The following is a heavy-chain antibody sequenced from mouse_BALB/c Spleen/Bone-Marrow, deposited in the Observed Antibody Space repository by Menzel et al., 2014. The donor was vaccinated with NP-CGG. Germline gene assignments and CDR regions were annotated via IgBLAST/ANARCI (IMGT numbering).Heavy chain of an antibody. Sequence: QVQLQQSGAELARPGASVKLSCKASGYTFTSYWMQWVKQRPGQGLEWIGAIYPGDGDTRYTQKFKGKATLTADRSSSTAYMQLSRWASEVSAGDYCAIVVECYYWGPRTLATVSA. V-gene: IGHV1-87*01. D-gene: IGHD1-1*01. CDR2: IYPGDGDT. CDR1: GYTFTSYW. CDR3: AIVVECYY. J-gene: IGHJ3*01.